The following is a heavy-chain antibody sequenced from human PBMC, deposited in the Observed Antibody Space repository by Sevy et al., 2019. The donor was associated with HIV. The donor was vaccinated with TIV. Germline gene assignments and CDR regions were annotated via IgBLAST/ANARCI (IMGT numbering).Heavy chain of an antibody. CDR3: ARLGINSSGYYYDYYYGMDV. V-gene: IGHV4-39*01. J-gene: IGHJ6*02. D-gene: IGHD3-22*01. Sequence: SETLSLTCTVSVGSISSSSYYWGWIRQPPGKGLEWIGSIYYSGSTYYNPSLKSRVTISVDTSKNQFSLKLSSVTAADTAVYYCARLGINSSGYYYDYYYGMDVWGQGTTVTVSS. CDR2: IYYSGST. CDR1: VGSISSSSYY.